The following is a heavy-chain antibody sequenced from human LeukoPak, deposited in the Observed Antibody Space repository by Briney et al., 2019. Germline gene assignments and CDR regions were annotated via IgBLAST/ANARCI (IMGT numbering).Heavy chain of an antibody. CDR2: IYHSGST. CDR1: GYSISSGYY. D-gene: IGHD2-15*01. V-gene: IGHV4-38-2*02. J-gene: IGHJ3*02. CDR3: ARGMGYCSGGSCYNDAFDI. Sequence: SETLSLTCTVSGYSISSGYYCGWIRQPPGKGLEWIGSIYHSGSTYYNPSLKSRVTISVDTSKNQFSLKLSSVTAADTAVYYCARGMGYCSGGSCYNDAFDIWGQGTMVTVSS.